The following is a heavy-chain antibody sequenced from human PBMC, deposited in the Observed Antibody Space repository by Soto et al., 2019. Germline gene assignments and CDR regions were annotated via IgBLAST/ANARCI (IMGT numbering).Heavy chain of an antibody. CDR3: ARGVVVVAAKPQYFDY. J-gene: IGHJ4*02. D-gene: IGHD2-15*01. CDR1: GGSISSSSYY. V-gene: IGHV4-39*01. CDR2: IYYSGST. Sequence: PSETMSLTCTVSGGSISSSSYYWGWIRQPPGKGLEWIGSIYYSGSTYYNPSLKSRVTISVDTSKNQFSLKLSSVTAADTAVYYCARGVVVVAAKPQYFDYWGQGTLVTVSS.